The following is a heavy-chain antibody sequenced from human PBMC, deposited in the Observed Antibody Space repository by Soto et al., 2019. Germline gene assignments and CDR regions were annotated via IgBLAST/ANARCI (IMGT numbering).Heavy chain of an antibody. Sequence: QVQLQESGPGLVKPSQTLSLTCTVSGGSISSGDYYWSWIRQPPGKGLEWIGYIYYSGSTYYNPSLKSRVTISVDTSKNQFSLKLSSVTAADTAVYYCARGRSRSSGYFSLAFDIWGQGTMVTVSS. D-gene: IGHD3-22*01. V-gene: IGHV4-30-4*01. CDR2: IYYSGST. J-gene: IGHJ3*02. CDR3: ARGRSRSSGYFSLAFDI. CDR1: GGSISSGDYY.